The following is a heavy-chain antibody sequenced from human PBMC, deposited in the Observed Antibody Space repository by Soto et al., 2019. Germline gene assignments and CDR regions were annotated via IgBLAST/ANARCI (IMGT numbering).Heavy chain of an antibody. CDR1: GGTFSSYA. CDR3: ARDQPVAGYYPWFDP. Sequence: SVKVSFKASGGTFSSYAISWLRQAPGQGLEWMGGIIPIFGTANYAQKFQGRVTITADESTSTAYMELSSLRSEDTAVYYCARDQPVAGYYPWFDPWGQGTLVTVSS. D-gene: IGHD3-9*01. CDR2: IIPIFGTA. V-gene: IGHV1-69*13. J-gene: IGHJ5*02.